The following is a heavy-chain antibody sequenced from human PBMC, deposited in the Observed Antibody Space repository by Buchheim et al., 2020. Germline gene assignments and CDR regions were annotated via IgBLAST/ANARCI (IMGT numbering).Heavy chain of an antibody. D-gene: IGHD6-19*01. J-gene: IGHJ5*02. V-gene: IGHV3-23*01. CDR2: ISGSGGST. CDR1: GFTFSSYA. CDR3: AKTSRDHIAVAGSYEDPGMRWFDP. Sequence: EVQLLESGGGLVQPGGSLRLSCAASGFTFSSYAMSWVRQAPGKGLEWVSAISGSGGSTYYADSVKGRFTISRDNSKNTLYLQMNSLRAEDTAVYYCAKTSRDHIAVAGSYEDPGMRWFDPWGQGTL.